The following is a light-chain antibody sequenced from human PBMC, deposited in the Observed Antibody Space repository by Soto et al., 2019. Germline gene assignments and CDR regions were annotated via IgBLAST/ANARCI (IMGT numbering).Light chain of an antibody. Sequence: EIVLTQSPGTLSLSPGERATLSCRASQSVSNYLVWYRQRPGQARRRLIHGASIRATGIPDRFSGSGSGTEFTLTISRLEPDDFAVYYCQHYSTSAFTFGPGTKVDI. J-gene: IGKJ3*01. CDR2: GAS. V-gene: IGKV3-20*01. CDR1: QSVSNY. CDR3: QHYSTSAFT.